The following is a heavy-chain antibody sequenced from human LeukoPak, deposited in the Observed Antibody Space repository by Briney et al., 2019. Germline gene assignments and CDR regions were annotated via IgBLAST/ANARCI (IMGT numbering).Heavy chain of an antibody. CDR1: GYTFTGYY. D-gene: IGHD6-13*01. Sequence: ASVKVSCKSSGYTFTGYYMHWLRQAPGQGLEWMGWINPNSGGTNYAQKFQGRVTMTRDMSISTAYMELSRLRTDDTAVYYCARLAAADPFDYWGQGTLVTVSS. CDR2: INPNSGGT. CDR3: ARLAAADPFDY. J-gene: IGHJ4*02. V-gene: IGHV1-2*02.